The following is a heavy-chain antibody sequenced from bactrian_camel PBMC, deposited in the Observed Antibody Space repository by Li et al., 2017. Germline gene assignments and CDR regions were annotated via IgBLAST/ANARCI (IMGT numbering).Heavy chain of an antibody. Sequence: QLVESGGGLVQPGGSLRLSCVGSTFTFSPYYMSWVRQAPGKGLEWISTLSNDAENSYYPDSVKGRVTASRDNAKNMLYLQMGSLKPEDTAVYYCVKDVGVSGFNFGYWGQGTQVTVS. CDR3: VKDVGVSGFNFGY. D-gene: IGHD1*01. J-gene: IGHJ6*01. CDR1: TFTFSPYY. CDR2: LSNDAENS. V-gene: IGHV3S28*01.